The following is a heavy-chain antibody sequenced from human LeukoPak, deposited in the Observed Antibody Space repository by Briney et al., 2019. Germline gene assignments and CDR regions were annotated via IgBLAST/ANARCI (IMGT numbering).Heavy chain of an antibody. Sequence: GESLKISCEASGYNFAIFSIGWVRQMPGKGLEWMGIIYPADSDTRYSPSFQGQVTISADKSTSTVYLQWSNLKASDSAIYYCASYKVGGYSYGSEYWGQGTLVTVSS. J-gene: IGHJ1*01. V-gene: IGHV5-51*01. D-gene: IGHD5-18*01. CDR2: IYPADSDT. CDR3: ASYKVGGYSYGSEY. CDR1: GYNFAIFS.